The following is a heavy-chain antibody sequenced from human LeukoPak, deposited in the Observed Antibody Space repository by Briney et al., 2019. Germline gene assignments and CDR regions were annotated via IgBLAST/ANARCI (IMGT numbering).Heavy chain of an antibody. CDR3: ARRPRKNSALDV. CDR2: INHSGST. CDR1: GGSFSGYY. Sequence: SETLSLICAVYGGSFSGYYWSWIRQPLGKGLEWIGEINHSGSTNYNPSLKSRVTISVDTSKNQFSLKLSSVTAADTAVYYCARRPRKNSALDVWGKGTTVTVSS. D-gene: IGHD2/OR15-2a*01. V-gene: IGHV4-34*01. J-gene: IGHJ6*04.